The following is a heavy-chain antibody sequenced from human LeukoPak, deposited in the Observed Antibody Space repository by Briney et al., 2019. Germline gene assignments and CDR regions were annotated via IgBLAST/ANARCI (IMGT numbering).Heavy chain of an antibody. V-gene: IGHV1-2*07. CDR3: ARGSIVGATFDYFDY. D-gene: IGHD1-26*01. Sequence: ASVKVSCKASGYTFTDHYMHWVRQAPGQGLEWMGWINPNSDGINNYAHKFQGRVTMTRDTSISTAYMELSRLRSDDTAVYYCARGSIVGATFDYFDYWGQGTLVTVSS. CDR2: INPNSDGI. J-gene: IGHJ4*02. CDR1: GYTFTDHY.